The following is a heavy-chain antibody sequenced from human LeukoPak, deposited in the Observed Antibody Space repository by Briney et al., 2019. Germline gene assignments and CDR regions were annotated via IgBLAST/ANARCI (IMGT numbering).Heavy chain of an antibody. CDR1: GYTFTGYY. J-gene: IGHJ5*02. D-gene: IGHD2-15*01. CDR3: AREGGGYCSGGSCYVWQNWFDP. V-gene: IGHV1-2*02. Sequence: ASVKVSCKASGYTFTGYYMHWVRQAPGQGLEWMGWINPNSGGTNYAQKFQGRVAMTRDTSISTAYMELSRLRSDDTAVYYCAREGGGYCSGGSCYVWQNWFDPWGQGTLVTVSS. CDR2: INPNSGGT.